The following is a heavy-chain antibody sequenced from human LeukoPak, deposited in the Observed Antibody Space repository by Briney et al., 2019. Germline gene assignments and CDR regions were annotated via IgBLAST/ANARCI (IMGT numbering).Heavy chain of an antibody. Sequence: GASVKVFCKASGGTFSSYAISWVRQAPGQGLEWMGGIIPIFGTANYAQKFQGRVTITADESTSTAYMELSSLRSEDTAVYYCARVLWGYGGYYMDVWGKGTTVTVSS. CDR1: GGTFSSYA. J-gene: IGHJ6*03. CDR3: ARVLWGYGGYYMDV. CDR2: IIPIFGTA. D-gene: IGHD4/OR15-4a*01. V-gene: IGHV1-69*13.